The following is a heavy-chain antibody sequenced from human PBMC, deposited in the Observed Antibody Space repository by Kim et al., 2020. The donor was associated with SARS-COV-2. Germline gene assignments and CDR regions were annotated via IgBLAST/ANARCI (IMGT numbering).Heavy chain of an antibody. J-gene: IGHJ6*02. CDR3: TRGGEEKNDFWSGYYAWVDHYYYGMDV. CDR2: IRSKAYGGTT. D-gene: IGHD3-3*01. CDR1: GFTFGDYA. V-gene: IGHV3-49*03. Sequence: GGSLRLSCTASGFTFGDYAMSWFRQAPGKGLEWVGFIRSKAYGGTTEYAASVKGRFTISRDDSKSIAYLQMNSLKTEDTAVYYCTRGGEEKNDFWSGYYAWVDHYYYGMDVWGQGTTVTVSS.